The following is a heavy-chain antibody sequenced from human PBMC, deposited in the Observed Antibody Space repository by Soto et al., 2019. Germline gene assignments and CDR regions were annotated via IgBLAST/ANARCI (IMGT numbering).Heavy chain of an antibody. CDR3: AKRSSSSTFDY. D-gene: IGHD6-6*01. V-gene: IGHV1-8*01. J-gene: IGHJ4*02. CDR1: GYTFTNFD. Sequence: ASVKVSCKAAGYTFTNFDINWMRLATGQGFEWMGWMNPNSGNTGYAQKFQGRVTLTRDTSISTAFMELSDLTSEDTAVYYCAKRSSSSTFDYWGQGTLVTVSS. CDR2: MNPNSGNT.